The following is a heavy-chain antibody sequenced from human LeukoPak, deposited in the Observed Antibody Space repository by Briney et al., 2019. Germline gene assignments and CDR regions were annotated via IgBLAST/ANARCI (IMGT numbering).Heavy chain of an antibody. Sequence: ASVKVSCKVSGYTLTELSMHWVRQAPGKGLEWMGGFDPEDGETIYAQKFQGRVTMTEDTSTDTAYMELSSPRSEDTAVYYCATLRPLYYYDSSGYFHWGQGTLVTVSS. CDR2: FDPEDGET. V-gene: IGHV1-24*01. D-gene: IGHD3-22*01. J-gene: IGHJ4*02. CDR3: ATLRPLYYYDSSGYFH. CDR1: GYTLTELS.